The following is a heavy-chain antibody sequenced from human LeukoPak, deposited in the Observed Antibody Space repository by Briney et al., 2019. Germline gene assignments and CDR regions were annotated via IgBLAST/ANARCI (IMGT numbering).Heavy chain of an antibody. V-gene: IGHV3-23*01. J-gene: IGHJ3*02. D-gene: IGHD3-16*01. CDR1: GFTFSSYA. CDR2: INGNGGST. CDR3: AKRSLPGWGPGAFDI. Sequence: PGGSLRLSCAASGFTFSSYAMSWVRQAPGKGLEWVSGINGNGGSTYYADSVKGRFTISRDNSKNTLYLQMNSLRAEDTAVYYCAKRSLPGWGPGAFDIWGQGTMVTVSS.